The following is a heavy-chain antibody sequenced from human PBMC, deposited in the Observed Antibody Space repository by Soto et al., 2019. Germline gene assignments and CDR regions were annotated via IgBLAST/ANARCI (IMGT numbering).Heavy chain of an antibody. J-gene: IGHJ2*01. CDR3: ARRRATVADDYWYFDL. V-gene: IGHV4-31*03. D-gene: IGHD4-17*01. CDR1: GGSISSGGYY. CDR2: IYYSGST. Sequence: QVQLQESGPGLVKPSQTLSLTCTVSGGSISSGGYYWSWIRQHPGKGLEWIGYIYYSGSTNYNPSLKSRVTISVDTSENPFTLKLSSVTAADTAVYYCARRRATVADDYWYFDLWGRGTLVTVSS.